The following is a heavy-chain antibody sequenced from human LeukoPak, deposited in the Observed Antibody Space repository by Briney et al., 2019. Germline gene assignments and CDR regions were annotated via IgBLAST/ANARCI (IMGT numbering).Heavy chain of an antibody. CDR1: GFTFSNYW. CDR3: ARERGYSGYDYFIDSPSDY. CDR2: INGDGSRI. Sequence: GGSLRLSCAASGFTFSNYWMHWVRQAPGKGLVWVSRINGDGSRIDYADSVKGRFTISRDNARNTLYLQMSSLRVEDTAVYYCARERGYSGYDYFIDSPSDYWGQGTLVTVSS. J-gene: IGHJ4*02. D-gene: IGHD5-12*01. V-gene: IGHV3-74*01.